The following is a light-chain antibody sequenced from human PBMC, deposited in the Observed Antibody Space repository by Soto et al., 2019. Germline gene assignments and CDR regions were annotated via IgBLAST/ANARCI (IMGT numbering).Light chain of an antibody. CDR2: EGN. Sequence: QSALTQPASVSGSPGQSITISCTGASSDVGSYNLVSWYQQHPGKAPKLIIYEGNKRPSGISNRFSGSKSGTSASLTITGLQAGDEAYYYCQSYDTFLSAVVFGGGTKLTVL. CDR3: QSYDTFLSAVV. V-gene: IGLV2-23*01. J-gene: IGLJ2*01. CDR1: SSDVGSYNL.